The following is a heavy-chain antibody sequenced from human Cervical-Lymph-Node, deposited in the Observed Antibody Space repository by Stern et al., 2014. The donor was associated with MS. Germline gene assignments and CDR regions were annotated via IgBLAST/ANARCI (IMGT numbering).Heavy chain of an antibody. V-gene: IGHV2-70*01. CDR2: IDWDDDK. CDR1: GFSLSTSGMC. CDR3: ARIRAVAGTGTGYFFDY. D-gene: IGHD6-19*01. Sequence: QVTLRESGPALVKPTQTLTLTCTFSGFSLSTSGMCVSWIRQPPGKALEWLALIDWDDDKYYSTSLKTRLTISKDTSKNQVVLTMTNMDPVDTATYYCARIRAVAGTGTGYFFDYWGQGTLVTVSS. J-gene: IGHJ4*02.